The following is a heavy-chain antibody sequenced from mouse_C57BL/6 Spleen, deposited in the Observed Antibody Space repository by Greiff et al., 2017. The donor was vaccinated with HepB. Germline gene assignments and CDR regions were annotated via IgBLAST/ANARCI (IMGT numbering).Heavy chain of an antibody. CDR3: AEGNYLFDY. CDR2: IDPSDSYT. Sequence: QVHVKQPGAELVKPGASVKLSCKASGYTFTSYWMQWVKQRPGQGLEWIGEIDPSDSYTNYNQKFKGKATLTVDTSSSTAYMQLSSLTSEDSAVYYCAEGNYLFDYWGQGTTLTVSS. CDR1: GYTFTSYW. D-gene: IGHD2-1*01. V-gene: IGHV1-50*01. J-gene: IGHJ2*01.